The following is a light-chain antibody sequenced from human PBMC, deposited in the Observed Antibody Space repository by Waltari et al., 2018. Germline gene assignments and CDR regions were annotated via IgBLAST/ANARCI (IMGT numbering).Light chain of an antibody. CDR1: SSDVGGYNY. CDR2: DVS. V-gene: IGLV2-14*03. CDR3: SSYTSSSTNV. Sequence: QSALTQPASVSGSPGQSITIPCTGTSSDVGGYNYVSWYQRHPGKAPKLMIYDVSNRPSGVSNRFSGSKSGNTASLTISGLQAEDEADYYCSSYTSSSTNVFGSGTKVTVL. J-gene: IGLJ6*01.